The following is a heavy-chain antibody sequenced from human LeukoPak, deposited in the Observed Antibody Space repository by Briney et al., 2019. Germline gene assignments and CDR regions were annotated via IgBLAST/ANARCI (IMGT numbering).Heavy chain of an antibody. CDR1: GFTFSSYE. CDR3: ARCGRRGSSGWYIYYYGMDV. D-gene: IGHD6-19*01. Sequence: GGSLRVDCASSGFTFSSYEMNWFGQAPGKWLHWVSYLSISSSTIYYADSVKGRFTISRDNAKNSLYLQMNSLRAEDTAVYYCARCGRRGSSGWYIYYYGMDVWGQGTTVTVSS. J-gene: IGHJ6*02. V-gene: IGHV3-48*03. CDR2: LSISSSTI.